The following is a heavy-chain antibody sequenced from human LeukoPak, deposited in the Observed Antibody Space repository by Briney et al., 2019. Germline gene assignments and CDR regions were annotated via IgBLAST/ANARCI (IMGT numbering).Heavy chain of an antibody. CDR1: GFTFSSYE. CDR3: ARDYIPPYGDPRSD. Sequence: GGYLRLSWAASGFTFSSYEMNWVRQAPGKGLEWVSYISSSGSTIYYADSVKGRFTISKDNAKNPLYLQMNSLRAEDTAVYYCARDYIPPYGDPRSDWGQGTLVTVSS. CDR2: ISSSGSTI. J-gene: IGHJ4*02. D-gene: IGHD4-17*01. V-gene: IGHV3-48*03.